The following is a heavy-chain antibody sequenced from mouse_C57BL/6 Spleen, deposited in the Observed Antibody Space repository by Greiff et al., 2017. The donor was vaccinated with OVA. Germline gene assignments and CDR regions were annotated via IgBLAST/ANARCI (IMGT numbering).Heavy chain of an antibody. CDR2: IDPETGGT. J-gene: IGHJ4*01. CDR3: ITTVGYAMDY. Sequence: LQQSGAIDPETGGTAYNQKFKGKAILTADKSSSTAYMELRSLTSEDSAVYCTITTVGYAMDYWGQGTSVTVSS. V-gene: IGHV1-15*01. D-gene: IGHD1-1*01.